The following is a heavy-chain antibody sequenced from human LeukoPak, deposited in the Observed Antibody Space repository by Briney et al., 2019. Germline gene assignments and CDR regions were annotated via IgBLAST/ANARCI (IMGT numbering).Heavy chain of an antibody. CDR1: GGSISSSSYY. V-gene: IGHV4-39*07. Sequence: SSETLSLTCTVSGGSISSSSYYWGWIRQPPGKGLEWIGSIYYSGSTYYNPSLKSRVTISVDTSKSQFSLKLSSVTAADTAVYYCARGKYSSGWYGWFDPWGQGTLVTVSS. CDR2: IYYSGST. CDR3: ARGKYSSGWYGWFDP. J-gene: IGHJ5*02. D-gene: IGHD6-19*01.